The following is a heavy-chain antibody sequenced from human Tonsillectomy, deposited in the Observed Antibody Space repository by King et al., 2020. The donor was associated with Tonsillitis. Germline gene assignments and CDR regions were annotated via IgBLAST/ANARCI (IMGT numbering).Heavy chain of an antibody. J-gene: IGHJ6*02. CDR3: AREGKLGYCSSTSCYPYYYYGMDV. Sequence: QLQESGPGLVKPSETLSLTCTVSGGSISSSSYYWGWIRQPPGKGLEWIGSIYYSGSTYYNPSLKSRVTISVDTSKNQFSLKLSSVTAADTAVYYCAREGKLGYCSSTSCYPYYYYGMDVWGQGTTVTVSS. D-gene: IGHD2-2*01. CDR2: IYYSGST. V-gene: IGHV4-39*07. CDR1: GGSISSSSYY.